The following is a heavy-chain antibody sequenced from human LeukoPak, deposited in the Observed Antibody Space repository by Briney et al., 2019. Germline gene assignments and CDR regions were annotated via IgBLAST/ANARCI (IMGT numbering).Heavy chain of an antibody. CDR2: IYHTGDS. J-gene: IGHJ4*02. V-gene: IGHV4-59*08. CDR1: DVSISDYY. D-gene: IGHD2-21*01. CDR3: ARHAFASPLDI. Sequence: KTSETLSLTCAVSDVSISDYYWSWTRQPPGKGLEWIGYIYHTGDSNQNPSLKGRVTVTLDTPKNQVSLKVTSVTAADTAVYYCARHAFASPLDIWGQGTVVTVSS.